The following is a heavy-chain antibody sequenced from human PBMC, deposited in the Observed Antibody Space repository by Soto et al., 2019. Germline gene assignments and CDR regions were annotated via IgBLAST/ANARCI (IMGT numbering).Heavy chain of an antibody. CDR3: AKDVYFFRYYYDSSGYEYGPLDY. Sequence: GGSLRLSCAASGFTCSSYAMSWVRQAPGKGLEWVSAISGSGGSTYYADSVKGRFTISRDNSKNTLYLQMNSLRAEDTAVYYCAKDVYFFRYYYDSSGYEYGPLDYWGRGT. CDR2: ISGSGGST. V-gene: IGHV3-23*01. D-gene: IGHD3-22*01. J-gene: IGHJ4*02. CDR1: GFTCSSYA.